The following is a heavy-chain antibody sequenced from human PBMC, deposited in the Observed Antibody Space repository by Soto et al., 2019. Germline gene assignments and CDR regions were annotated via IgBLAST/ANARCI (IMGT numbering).Heavy chain of an antibody. CDR3: ARDSSSYNYYYGMDV. CDR1: GGSISSGGYS. J-gene: IGHJ6*02. D-gene: IGHD6-6*01. Sequence: PSETLSLTCAVSGGSISSGGYSWSWIRQPPGKGLEWIGYIYHSGSTYYNPSLKSRVTISVDRSKNQFSLKLSSVTAADTAVYYCARDSSSYNYYYGMDVWGQGTTVTVSS. CDR2: IYHSGST. V-gene: IGHV4-30-2*01.